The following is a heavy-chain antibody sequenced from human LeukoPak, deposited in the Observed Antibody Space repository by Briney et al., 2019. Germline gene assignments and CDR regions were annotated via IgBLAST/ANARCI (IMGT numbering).Heavy chain of an antibody. V-gene: IGHV1-2*06. CDR2: INPNSGGT. J-gene: IGHJ4*02. CDR3: ARGFHSSSWYYFDY. Sequence: GASVKVSCKASGYTFTGYYMHWVRQAPGQELEWMGRINPNSGGTNYAQKFQGRVTMTRDTSISTAYMELSRLRSDDTAVYYCARGFHSSSWYYFDYWGQGTLVTVSS. CDR1: GYTFTGYY. D-gene: IGHD6-13*01.